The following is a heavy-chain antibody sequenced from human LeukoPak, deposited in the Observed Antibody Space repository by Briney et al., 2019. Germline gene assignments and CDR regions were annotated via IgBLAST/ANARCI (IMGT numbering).Heavy chain of an antibody. Sequence: GGSLRPSFAASGFTFDDYAMHWVPQAPGKGLEWVSGISWNSGNIGYADSVKGRFTISRDNSKNTLYLQMTSLRAEDTAVYYCVAVAETYYFDYWGQGNLVTVSS. J-gene: IGHJ4*02. V-gene: IGHV3-9*01. D-gene: IGHD6-19*01. CDR3: VAVAETYYFDY. CDR2: ISWNSGNI. CDR1: GFTFDDYA.